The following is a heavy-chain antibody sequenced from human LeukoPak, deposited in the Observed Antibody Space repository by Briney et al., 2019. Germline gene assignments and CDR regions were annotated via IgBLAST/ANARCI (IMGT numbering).Heavy chain of an antibody. D-gene: IGHD2-8*02. Sequence: ASETLSLTCTVSGGSISSSSYYWSWIRQPPGKGLEWIGYIYYSGSTNYNPSLKSRVTISVDTSKNQFSLKLSSVTAADTAVYYCARATPLGSVAGGDWFDPWGQGTLVTVSS. CDR3: ARATPLGSVAGGDWFDP. V-gene: IGHV4-61*01. CDR2: IYYSGST. J-gene: IGHJ5*02. CDR1: GGSISSSSYY.